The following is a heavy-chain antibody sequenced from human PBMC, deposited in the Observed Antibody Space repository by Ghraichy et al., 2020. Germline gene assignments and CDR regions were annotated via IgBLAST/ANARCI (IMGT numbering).Heavy chain of an antibody. V-gene: IGHV3-74*03. CDR3: TRGRSEYSVFES. CDR2: VRRDGTIT. CDR1: GFTFSTFW. Sequence: GGSLRLSYVGSGFTFSTFWMHWVRHAPGKGLAWVERVRRDGTITEYADSMKGRFTISSDNAKNTLYLQMDSLRAEDTAVYYCTRGRSEYSVFESWGQGTLVTVSS. D-gene: IGHD6-25*01. J-gene: IGHJ4*02.